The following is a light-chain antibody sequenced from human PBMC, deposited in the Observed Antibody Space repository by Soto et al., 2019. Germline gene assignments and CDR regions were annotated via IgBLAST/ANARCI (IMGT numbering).Light chain of an antibody. J-gene: IGKJ3*01. Sequence: DIQMTQSPSSLSASVGDRVTITCRASQGISNYLAWYQQKPGKVPKLLIYAASTLQSGVPSRFSGSGSGTDFTLTISSLQPEDFATYYCQKYNSALGVTFGPGTKVDIK. CDR1: QGISNY. CDR3: QKYNSALGVT. V-gene: IGKV1-27*01. CDR2: AAS.